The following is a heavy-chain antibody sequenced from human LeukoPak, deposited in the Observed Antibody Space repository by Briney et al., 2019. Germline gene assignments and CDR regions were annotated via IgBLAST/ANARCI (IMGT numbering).Heavy chain of an antibody. V-gene: IGHV3-30*18. CDR3: AKDPIGIAAAGTFDY. Sequence: GGSLRLSCAASGFTFSNYGMHWVRQAPGKGLQWVAVISYDGSNKYYADSVKGRFTISRDNSKNTLYLQMNSLRAEDTAVYYCAKDPIGIAAAGTFDYWGQGTLVTVSS. D-gene: IGHD6-13*01. J-gene: IGHJ4*02. CDR1: GFTFSNYG. CDR2: ISYDGSNK.